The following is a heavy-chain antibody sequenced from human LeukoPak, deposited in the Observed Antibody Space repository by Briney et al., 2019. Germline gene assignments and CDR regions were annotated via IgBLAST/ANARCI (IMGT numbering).Heavy chain of an antibody. Sequence: ASVKVSCKASGYTFTSYGISWVRQAPGQGLEWMGWISAYNGNTNYAQKLQGRVTMTTDTSTSTAYMELRSLRSDDTAVYYCARGGYAVVTEDYYYYYYMDVWGKGTTVTVSS. CDR2: ISAYNGNT. CDR3: ARGGYAVVTEDYYYYYYMDV. J-gene: IGHJ6*03. D-gene: IGHD4-23*01. CDR1: GYTFTSYG. V-gene: IGHV1-18*01.